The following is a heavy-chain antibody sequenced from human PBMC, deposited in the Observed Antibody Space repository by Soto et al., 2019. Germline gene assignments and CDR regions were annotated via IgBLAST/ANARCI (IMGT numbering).Heavy chain of an antibody. CDR3: ARAQMMATVTISYFDY. CDR2: IGWNSGSI. CDR1: GFTFDDYA. V-gene: IGHV3-9*01. Sequence: GGSLRLSCAASGFTFDDYAMHWVRQAPGKGLEWVSGIGWNSGSIGYADSVKGRFTISRDKAKNSLYLQMNSLGAEDTALYYCARAQMMATVTISYFDYWGQGTLVTVSS. J-gene: IGHJ4*02. D-gene: IGHD4-17*01.